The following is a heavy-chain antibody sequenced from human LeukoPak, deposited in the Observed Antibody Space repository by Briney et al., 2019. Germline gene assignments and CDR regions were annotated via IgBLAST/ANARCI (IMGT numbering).Heavy chain of an antibody. Sequence: PSETLSLTCAVYGGSFSGYYWSWIRQPPGKGLEWIGKINHSGSTNYNPSLKSRVTISVATSKTQFSLKLSPVTAADTAVYYGARLILLWFGELSGGELYPWGEGKLVTVSS. CDR3: ARLILLWFGELSGGELYP. CDR1: GGSFSGYY. D-gene: IGHD3-10*01. J-gene: IGHJ5*02. CDR2: INHSGST. V-gene: IGHV4-34*01.